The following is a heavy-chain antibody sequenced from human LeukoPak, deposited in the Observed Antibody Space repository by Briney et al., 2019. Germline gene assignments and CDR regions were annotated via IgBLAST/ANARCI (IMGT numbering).Heavy chain of an antibody. J-gene: IGHJ4*02. CDR2: INHSGST. Sequence: SETLSLTCAVYGGSFSGYYWSWIRQPPGKGLEWIGEINHSGSTNYSPSLKSRVTISVDTSKNQFSLKLSSVTAADTAVYYCARGQTDWDILTGYYVDYWGQGTLVTVSS. CDR3: ARGQTDWDILTGYYVDY. D-gene: IGHD3-9*01. V-gene: IGHV4-34*01. CDR1: GGSFSGYY.